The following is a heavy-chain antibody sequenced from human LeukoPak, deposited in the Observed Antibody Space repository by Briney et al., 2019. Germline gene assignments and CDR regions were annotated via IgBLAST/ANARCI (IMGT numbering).Heavy chain of an antibody. J-gene: IGHJ5*02. CDR3: ARHSHCSGGSCYPESINWFDP. CDR1: GGSISSSSYS. D-gene: IGHD2-15*01. Sequence: SETLSLTCTVSGGSISSSSYSWGWIRQPPGKGLEWIGSIYYSGSTYYNPSLKSRVTISVDTSKNQFSLKLSSVTAADTAVYYCARHSHCSGGSCYPESINWFDPWGQGTLVTVSS. V-gene: IGHV4-39*01. CDR2: IYYSGST.